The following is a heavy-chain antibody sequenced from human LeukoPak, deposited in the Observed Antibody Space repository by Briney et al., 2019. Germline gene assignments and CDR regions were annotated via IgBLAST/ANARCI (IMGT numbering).Heavy chain of an antibody. J-gene: IGHJ4*02. Sequence: GESLKISCKGSGYSFTNYWIGWVRQMPGKGLEWMGIINPGDSESRYSPSFQGQVTISADKSISTAYLQWTSLKASDTAIYYCARQPLVRDCGGDCEFDYWGQGTRVSVSS. CDR2: INPGDSES. CDR1: GYSFTNYW. V-gene: IGHV5-51*01. CDR3: ARQPLVRDCGGDCEFDY. D-gene: IGHD2-21*02.